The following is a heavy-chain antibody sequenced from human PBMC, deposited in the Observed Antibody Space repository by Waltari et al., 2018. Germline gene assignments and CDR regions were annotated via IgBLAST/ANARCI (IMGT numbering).Heavy chain of an antibody. CDR2: INPNSGRT. V-gene: IGHV1-2*02. J-gene: IGHJ4*02. CDR1: GYKFTGFY. Sequence: QVQLVQSGAEVKKPGASVRVSCKASGYKFTGFYMHWLRQAPGQGLEWMGWINPNSGRTRDAQKFEDRVIMSRDTSTSTAFMELTGLRPDDTAVYYCARDDHCDFWGQGTLVTVSS. CDR3: ARDDHCDF.